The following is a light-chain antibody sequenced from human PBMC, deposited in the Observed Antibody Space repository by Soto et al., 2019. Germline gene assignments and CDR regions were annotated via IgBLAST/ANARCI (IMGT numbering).Light chain of an antibody. CDR1: QSISSSY. Sequence: EIVLTQSPGTLSLSPGERATLSCRASQSISSSYIAWYQQKPGQAPRLLIYGASSRATGIPDRFSGSGSGTDFTLTISRLEPEDFAVYYCLQYGSSPLFTFGPGTKVDIK. J-gene: IGKJ3*01. CDR3: LQYGSSPLFT. V-gene: IGKV3-20*01. CDR2: GAS.